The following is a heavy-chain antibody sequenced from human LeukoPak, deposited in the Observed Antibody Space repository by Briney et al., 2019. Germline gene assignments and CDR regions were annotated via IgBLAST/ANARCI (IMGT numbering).Heavy chain of an antibody. CDR1: GFTFSDAW. Sequence: GGSLRLSCAAPGFTFSDAWMSWVRHAPGMGLEWVGRIKSKTDGGTTDYSAPVKGRFTISRDDSKNTLYMQINSLKTEDTAVYYCTADMPASSRAADYWGQGTLVTVSS. CDR3: TADMPASSRAADY. CDR2: IKSKTDGGTT. D-gene: IGHD2-15*01. V-gene: IGHV3-15*01. J-gene: IGHJ4*02.